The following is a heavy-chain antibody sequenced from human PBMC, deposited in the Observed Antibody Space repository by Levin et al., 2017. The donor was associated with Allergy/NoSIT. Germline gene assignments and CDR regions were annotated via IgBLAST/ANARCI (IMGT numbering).Heavy chain of an antibody. CDR2: ISGSGGST. Sequence: GESLKISCAASGFTFSSYAMSWVRQAPGKGLEWVSAISGSGGSTYYADSVKGRFTISRDNSKNTLYLQMNSLRAEDTAVYYCAKDRAAYSSGWYGSWGQGTLVTVSS. V-gene: IGHV3-23*01. J-gene: IGHJ4*02. CDR3: AKDRAAYSSGWYGS. D-gene: IGHD6-19*01. CDR1: GFTFSSYA.